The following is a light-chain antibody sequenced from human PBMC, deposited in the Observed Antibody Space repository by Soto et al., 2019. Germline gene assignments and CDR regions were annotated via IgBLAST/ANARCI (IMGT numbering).Light chain of an antibody. CDR3: QQYNNWPYT. V-gene: IGKV3-15*01. Sequence: EIVMTQSPATLSVSPGERATLSCRASQSVSSNLGWYQQKPGQAPRLLIFGASARATGIPGRFSGSGSGTEFTLTISSLQSEDFAVYYCQQYNNWPYTFGQGTKV. J-gene: IGKJ2*01. CDR1: QSVSSN. CDR2: GAS.